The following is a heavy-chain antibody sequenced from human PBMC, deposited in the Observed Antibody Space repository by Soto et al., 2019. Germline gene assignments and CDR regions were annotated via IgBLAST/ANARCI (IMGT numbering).Heavy chain of an antibody. CDR2: INAGNGIT. Sequence: QVQLVQSGAEVKKPGASVKVSCKASGYTFTSYAMHWVRQAPGHRLEWMGWINAGNGITKYSQKFQGRVTITRDTSASTAYMELISLRSEDTAVYYCANQMIVVVNESLDYWGHGTLVTVSS. D-gene: IGHD3-22*01. CDR3: ANQMIVVVNESLDY. V-gene: IGHV1-3*01. CDR1: GYTFTSYA. J-gene: IGHJ4*01.